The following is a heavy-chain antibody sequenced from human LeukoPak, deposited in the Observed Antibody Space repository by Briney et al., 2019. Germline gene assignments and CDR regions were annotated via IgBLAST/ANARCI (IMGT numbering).Heavy chain of an antibody. J-gene: IGHJ4*02. Sequence: GGSLRLSCAASGFTFSNAWMSWVRQAPGKGLEWVGRIKSKTDGGTTDYAAPVKGRFTTSRDDSKNTLYLQMNSLKTEDTAVYYCTTDHQSWIQLWLRYWGQGTLVTVSS. V-gene: IGHV3-15*01. D-gene: IGHD5-18*01. CDR3: TTDHQSWIQLWLRY. CDR1: GFTFSNAW. CDR2: IKSKTDGGTT.